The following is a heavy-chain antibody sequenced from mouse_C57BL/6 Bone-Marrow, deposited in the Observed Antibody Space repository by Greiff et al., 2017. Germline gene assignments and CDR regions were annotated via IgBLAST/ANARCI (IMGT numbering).Heavy chain of an antibody. CDR2: IDPSDSYT. CDR3: ARSNWVYAMDY. V-gene: IGHV1-69*01. D-gene: IGHD4-1*02. J-gene: IGHJ4*01. Sequence: QVQLQQPGAELVKPGASVKLSCKASGYTFTSYWMHWVKQRPGQGLEWIGEIDPSDSYTNYNQKFKGKSTLTVDKSSSTAYMQLSSLTSEDSAVYYCARSNWVYAMDYWGQGTSVTVSS. CDR1: GYTFTSYW.